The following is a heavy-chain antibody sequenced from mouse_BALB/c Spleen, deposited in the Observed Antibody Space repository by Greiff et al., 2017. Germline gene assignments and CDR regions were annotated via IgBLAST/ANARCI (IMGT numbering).Heavy chain of an antibody. V-gene: IGHV5-9-4*01. CDR3: ARDGRGVFDY. Sequence: EGKVVESGGGLVKPGGSLKLSCAASGFTFSSYAMSWVRQSPEKRLEWVAEISSGGSYTYYPDTVTGRFTISRDNAKNTLYLEMSSLRSEDTAMYYCARDGRGVFDYWGQGTTLTVSS. CDR1: GFTFSSYA. J-gene: IGHJ2*01. CDR2: ISSGGSYT.